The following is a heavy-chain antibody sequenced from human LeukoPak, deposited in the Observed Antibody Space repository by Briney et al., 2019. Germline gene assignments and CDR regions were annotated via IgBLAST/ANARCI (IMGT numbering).Heavy chain of an antibody. V-gene: IGHV4-34*01. CDR1: GGSFSVYY. CDR2: INHSGST. CDR3: ARGASWASRYYYGMDV. D-gene: IGHD2-15*01. Sequence: PSETLSLTCAVYGGSFSVYYWSWIRQPPGKGLEWIGEINHSGSTSYNPSLKSRVTISVDTSKNQFSLKLSSVTAADTAVYYCARGASWASRYYYGMDVWGQGTTVTVSS. J-gene: IGHJ6*02.